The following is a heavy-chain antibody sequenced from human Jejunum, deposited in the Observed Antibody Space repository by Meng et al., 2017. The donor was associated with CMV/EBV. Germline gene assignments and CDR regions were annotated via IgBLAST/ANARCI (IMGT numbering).Heavy chain of an antibody. D-gene: IGHD6-19*01. CDR3: ARGYSSDWYDY. Sequence: QLQLQRACPVLDKPAETLALIFTVSGGSINNYYWDWIPQSAGKGLEWIGRIYTRGSTNYNPSLQSRVTMSVDTSKNQFSLKLTSVTAADTAVYYCARGYSSDWYDYWGQGALVTVSS. CDR1: GGSINNYY. V-gene: IGHV4-4*07. J-gene: IGHJ4*02. CDR2: IYTRGST.